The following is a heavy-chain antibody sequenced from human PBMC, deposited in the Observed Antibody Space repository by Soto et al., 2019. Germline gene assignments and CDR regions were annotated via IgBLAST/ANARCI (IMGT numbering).Heavy chain of an antibody. Sequence: ASVKVSCKASGYTFTSYGISWVRQAPGQGLEWMGWISAYNGNTNYAQKLQGRVTMTTDTSTSTAYMELRSLRSDDTAVYYCARGGYSGSYYGGNFDYWGQGTLVTVSS. D-gene: IGHD1-26*01. CDR2: ISAYNGNT. CDR1: GYTFTSYG. V-gene: IGHV1-18*01. J-gene: IGHJ4*02. CDR3: ARGGYSGSYYGGNFDY.